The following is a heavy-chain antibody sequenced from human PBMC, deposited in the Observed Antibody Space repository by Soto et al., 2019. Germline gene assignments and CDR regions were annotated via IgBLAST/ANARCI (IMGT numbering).Heavy chain of an antibody. CDR2: ISTDTGVT. CDR1: GYVFTSSG. Sequence: ASVKVSCKASGYVFTSSGISWVRQAPGQGLEWMGWISTDTGVTNYAQKFQGRVTMTTDTSTTTGYMELGGLRSDETATYYCARSIPKHGKARAYYYGMDVWGQGTTVTVSS. CDR3: ARSIPKHGKARAYYYGMDV. J-gene: IGHJ6*02. D-gene: IGHD1-1*01. V-gene: IGHV1-18*04.